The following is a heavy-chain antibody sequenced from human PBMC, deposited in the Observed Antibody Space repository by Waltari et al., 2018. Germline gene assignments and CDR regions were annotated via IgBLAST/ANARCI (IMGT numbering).Heavy chain of an antibody. J-gene: IGHJ6*03. CDR3: ARANTIFGVIRTWYYMDV. CDR2: INHSGRT. CDR1: GGSISRYS. V-gene: IGHV4-59*12. Sequence: QVQLQESGPGLVKPSETLSPTCTVSGGSISRYSWSWIRRPPGKGLEWIGEINHSGRTNYNPSLKSRVTISIDTSKIQFSLKPRSVTVADTAVYYCARANTIFGVIRTWYYMDVWGKGTPVTVSS. D-gene: IGHD3-3*01.